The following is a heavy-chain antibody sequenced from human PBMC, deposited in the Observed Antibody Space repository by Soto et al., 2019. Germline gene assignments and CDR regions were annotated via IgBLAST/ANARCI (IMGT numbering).Heavy chain of an antibody. CDR3: EGESGENWSYEAY. CDR1: GDTITSFS. V-gene: IGHV4-4*07. J-gene: IGHJ4*02. D-gene: IGHD1-7*01. Sequence: SETLSLTCTVSGDTITSFSWNWIRQSAGKGLEWIGRISTTGNTHYNPSLESRVTMSLDTSKNQFSLKLTSVTAADTAVYYCEGESGENWSYEAYWGQGTLVTVS. CDR2: ISTTGNT.